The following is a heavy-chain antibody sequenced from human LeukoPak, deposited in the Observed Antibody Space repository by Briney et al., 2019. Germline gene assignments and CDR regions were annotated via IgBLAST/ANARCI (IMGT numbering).Heavy chain of an antibody. CDR3: ARVNLPYCSGGACSFDY. V-gene: IGHV3-7*04. D-gene: IGHD2-15*01. Sequence: ETLSLTCAVYGGSFSGYYWSWVRQAPGKGLEWVANIKQDGTEKYYVDSVKGRFTISRDNAKNSLYLQMNSLRAEDTAVYYCARVNLPYCSGGACSFDYWGQGTLVTVSS. CDR1: GGSFSGYY. J-gene: IGHJ4*02. CDR2: IKQDGTEK.